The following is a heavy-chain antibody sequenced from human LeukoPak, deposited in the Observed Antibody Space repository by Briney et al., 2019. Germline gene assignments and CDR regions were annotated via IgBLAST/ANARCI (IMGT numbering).Heavy chain of an antibody. J-gene: IGHJ4*02. CDR3: ARGRGVLLWFGELPSGRTFDY. CDR2: INHSGST. CDR1: GFTVSSNY. V-gene: IGHV4-34*01. Sequence: GSLRLSCAASGFTVSSNYTSWVRQPPGKGLEWIGEINHSGSTNYNPSLKSRVTISVDTSKNQFSLKLSSVTAADTAVYYCARGRGVLLWFGELPSGRTFDYWGQGTLVTVSS. D-gene: IGHD3-10*01.